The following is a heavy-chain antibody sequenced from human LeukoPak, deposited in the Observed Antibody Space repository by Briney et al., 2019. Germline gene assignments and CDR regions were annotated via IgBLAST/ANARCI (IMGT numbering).Heavy chain of an antibody. V-gene: IGHV4-59*11. CDR2: ISYIGST. J-gene: IGHJ3*01. Sequence: SETLFPTCVVSGDSFSSHYWTWIRQSPGKGLEWIGYISYIGSTNYNPSLKSRVTISIDTSKNQFSLKLRSVTAADTAVYYCARDLVTVTKGFDVWGQGTMVSVSS. CDR3: ARDLVTVTKGFDV. CDR1: GDSFSSHY. D-gene: IGHD4-17*01.